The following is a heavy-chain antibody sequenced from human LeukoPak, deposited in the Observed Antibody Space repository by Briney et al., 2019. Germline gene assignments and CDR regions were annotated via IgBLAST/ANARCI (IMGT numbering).Heavy chain of an antibody. CDR3: AKVSLNMVNDAFDI. Sequence: GGSLRLSCAASGFTLSSYGMHWVRQAPDKGLEWVAFIRYDGSRKYYADSVKGRFTISRDNSKNTLYLQMNGLRAEDTAMYYCAKVSLNMVNDAFDIWGQGTMVSVSS. V-gene: IGHV3-30*02. J-gene: IGHJ3*02. CDR1: GFTLSSYG. CDR2: IRYDGSRK. D-gene: IGHD4/OR15-4a*01.